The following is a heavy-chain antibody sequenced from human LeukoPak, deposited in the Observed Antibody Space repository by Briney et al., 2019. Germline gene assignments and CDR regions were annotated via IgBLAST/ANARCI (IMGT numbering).Heavy chain of an antibody. CDR1: DAPISSYY. D-gene: IGHD1-14*01. CDR3: ARESLGGSDAFDI. Sequence: PSETLSLTCTVSDAPISSYYWSWSRRPPGKGLDWIGYIYYSGSTNYNPSLKSRVTISVDTPKNQFSLKLSSVTAADTAVYYCARESLGGSDAFDIWGQGTMVTVSS. CDR2: IYYSGST. V-gene: IGHV4-59*01. J-gene: IGHJ3*02.